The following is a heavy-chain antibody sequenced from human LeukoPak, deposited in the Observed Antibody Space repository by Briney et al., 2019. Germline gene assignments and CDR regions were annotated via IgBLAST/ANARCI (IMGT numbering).Heavy chain of an antibody. CDR2: INPNSGGT. D-gene: IGHD5-24*01. V-gene: IGHV1-2*02. Sequence: GASVKVSCKASGYTFTGYYFHWVRQAPGQGLEWMGWINPNSGGTNYAQKFQGRVTMTRDTSSSTVYMELSRLTSDDTAVYYCARDSTMAGPEGIDYWGQGNLVTVSS. J-gene: IGHJ4*02. CDR1: GYTFTGYY. CDR3: ARDSTMAGPEGIDY.